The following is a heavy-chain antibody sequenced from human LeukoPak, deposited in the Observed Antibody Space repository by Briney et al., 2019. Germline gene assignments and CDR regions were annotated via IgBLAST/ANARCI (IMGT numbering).Heavy chain of an antibody. CDR2: ISYDGSNK. CDR3: ARDGLYSGGYGHLDY. J-gene: IGHJ4*02. Sequence: GGSLRLSCAASGFTFSTYAIHWVRQAPGKGLEWVAVISYDGSNKYYADSVKGRFTISRDNSKNTLYLQMNSLRAEDTAVYYCARDGLYSGGYGHLDYWGQGTLVTVSS. V-gene: IGHV3-30-3*01. CDR1: GFTFSTYA. D-gene: IGHD1-26*01.